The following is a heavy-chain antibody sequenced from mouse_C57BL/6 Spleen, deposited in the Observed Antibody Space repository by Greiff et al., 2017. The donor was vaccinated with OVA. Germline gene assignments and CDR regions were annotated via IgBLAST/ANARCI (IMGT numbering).Heavy chain of an antibody. CDR3: ARAEKAQAKAMDY. CDR1: GYTFTSYW. CDR2: IYPGSGCT. Sequence: QVQLQQPGAELVKPGASVKMSCKASGYTFTSYWITWVKQRPGQGLEWIGDIYPGSGCTNYNEKFKSKATLTVDTSSSTAYMQLSSLTSEDSAVYYCARAEKAQAKAMDYWGQGTSVTVSS. V-gene: IGHV1-55*01. D-gene: IGHD3-2*02. J-gene: IGHJ4*01.